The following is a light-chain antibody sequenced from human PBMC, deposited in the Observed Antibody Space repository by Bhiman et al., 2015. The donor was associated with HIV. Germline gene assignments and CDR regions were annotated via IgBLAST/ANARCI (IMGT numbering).Light chain of an antibody. Sequence: SGSPGQSITISCTGTSSDVGGYNYVSWFQQHPGKAPKLMIYDVSNRPSGVSNRFSGSKSGNTASLTISGLRPEDEADYYCCSYAGSGTWVFGRGTKLTVL. V-gene: IGLV2-14*03. J-gene: IGLJ3*02. CDR3: CSYAGSGTWV. CDR1: SSDVGGYNY. CDR2: DVS.